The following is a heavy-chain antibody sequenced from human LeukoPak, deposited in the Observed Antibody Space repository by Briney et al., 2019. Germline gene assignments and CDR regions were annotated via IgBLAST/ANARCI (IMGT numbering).Heavy chain of an antibody. CDR1: GGSISSY. D-gene: IGHD6-25*01. Sequence: SETLSLTCTVSGGSISSYWSWIRQPPGKGLEWIGYIYYTGSTNYNPSLKSRVTISVDTSKNQFSLRLSSVTAADTAVYHCATGYGYFDPWGQGTLVTVSS. CDR2: IYYTGST. V-gene: IGHV4-59*08. CDR3: ATGYGYFDP. J-gene: IGHJ5*02.